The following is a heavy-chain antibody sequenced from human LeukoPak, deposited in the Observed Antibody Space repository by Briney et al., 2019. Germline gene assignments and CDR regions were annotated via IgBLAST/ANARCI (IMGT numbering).Heavy chain of an antibody. CDR3: ARDGYSNYWYLNL. Sequence: GGSLRLSCAASGFAFSSYARSWVRQAPGKGLEWVSSISRTGGRTYYADSVKGRFTISRDNSKNTLDLQMNSLRADDTAVYYCARDGYSNYWYLNLWGQGTLVTVSS. CDR1: GFAFSSYA. CDR2: ISRTGGRT. D-gene: IGHD6-13*01. V-gene: IGHV3-23*01. J-gene: IGHJ4*02.